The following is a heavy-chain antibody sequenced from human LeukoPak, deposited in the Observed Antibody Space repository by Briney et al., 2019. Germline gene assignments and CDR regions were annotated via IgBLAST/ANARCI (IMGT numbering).Heavy chain of an antibody. J-gene: IGHJ2*01. V-gene: IGHV4-59*08. D-gene: IGHD3-3*01. Sequence: SETLSLTCTVSGGSISGYYWNSIRQSPGKGLEWIGYIYDSGPANYNPSLKSRVAISIDTSKNQFSLKVNSLTAADTALYFCARKNFYPSWYFDVWGRGTLVTVSS. CDR2: IYDSGPA. CDR3: ARKNFYPSWYFDV. CDR1: GGSISGYY.